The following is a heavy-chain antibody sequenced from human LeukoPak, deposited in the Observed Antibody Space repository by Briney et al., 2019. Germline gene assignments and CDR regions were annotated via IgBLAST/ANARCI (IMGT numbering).Heavy chain of an antibody. V-gene: IGHV5-51*01. CDR3: ARVARDGATTFDC. CDR2: IYPGDSDT. CDR1: GYSFSSYW. D-gene: IGHD1-26*01. J-gene: IGHJ4*02. Sequence: GESLKISCKGSGYSFSSYWIGWVRQMPGKGLEWMGIIYPGDSDTRDSPSFQGQVTISADKSVSTAYLQWSNLKASDTAMHYCARVARDGATTFDCWGQGTLVTVSS.